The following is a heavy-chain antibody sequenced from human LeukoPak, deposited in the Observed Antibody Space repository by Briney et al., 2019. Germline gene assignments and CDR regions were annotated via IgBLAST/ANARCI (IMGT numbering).Heavy chain of an antibody. J-gene: IGHJ4*02. CDR2: IIPIFGTA. CDR3: ARTGYCSSTSCYSFDY. CDR1: GGTFSSYA. V-gene: IGHV1-69*13. D-gene: IGHD2-2*02. Sequence: SVKVSCKASGGTFSSYAISWVRQAPGQGLEWMGGIIPIFGTANYAQKFQGRVTITADGSTSTAYMELSSLRSEDTAVYYCARTGYCSSTSCYSFDYWGQGTLVTVSS.